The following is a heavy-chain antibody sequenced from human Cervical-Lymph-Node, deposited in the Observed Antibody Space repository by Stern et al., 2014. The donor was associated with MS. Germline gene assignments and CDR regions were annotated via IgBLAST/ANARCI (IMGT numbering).Heavy chain of an antibody. D-gene: IGHD3-3*01. V-gene: IGHV1-2*02. Sequence: QVQLVQSGAEVKKPGASVKVSCKTSGYIFTGYYIHWVRQAPGQGLEWMAWINPYTGGTKYAQKFHGRVTMSRDTSISTAYVELTSLTSDDTAVYYCARDQRGITIFGVVTDYYYLGMDVWGQGTTVTVSS. CDR2: INPYTGGT. J-gene: IGHJ6*02. CDR1: GYIFTGYY. CDR3: ARDQRGITIFGVVTDYYYLGMDV.